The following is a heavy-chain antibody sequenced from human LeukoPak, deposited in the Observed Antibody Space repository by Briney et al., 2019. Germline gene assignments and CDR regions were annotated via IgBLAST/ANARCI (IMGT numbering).Heavy chain of an antibody. CDR1: GFTFSSYA. CDR3: ARGYDFEDPWEEHTPFDY. Sequence: GGSLRLSCAASGFTFSSYAMSWVRQAPGKGLEWVANIKQDGSEKYYVDSVKGRFTISRDNAKNSLYLQMNSLRAEDTAVYYCARGYDFEDPWEEHTPFDYWGQGTLVTVSS. J-gene: IGHJ4*02. CDR2: IKQDGSEK. D-gene: IGHD1-26*01. V-gene: IGHV3-7*04.